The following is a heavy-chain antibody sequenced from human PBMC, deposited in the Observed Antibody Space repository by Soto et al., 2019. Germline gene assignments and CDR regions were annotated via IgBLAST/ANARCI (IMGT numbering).Heavy chain of an antibody. J-gene: IGHJ6*02. CDR2: ISYSGST. D-gene: IGHD2-21*02. CDR3: ARDLWGYCGTDCYPLDV. Sequence: PSETLSLTCTVSGGSISSYYWSWIRQPPGKGLEWIGYISYSGSTNYSPSLKSRVTISVDTSKNQFSLKLTSVTAADTAVYYCARDLWGYCGTDCYPLDVWGQGTTVTVSS. V-gene: IGHV4-59*01. CDR1: GGSISSYY.